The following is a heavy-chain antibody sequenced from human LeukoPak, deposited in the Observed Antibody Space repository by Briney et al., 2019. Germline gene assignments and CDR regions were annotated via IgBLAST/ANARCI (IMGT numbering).Heavy chain of an antibody. CDR2: ISYDGSNK. V-gene: IGHV3-30-3*01. J-gene: IGHJ4*02. D-gene: IGHD6-19*01. CDR1: GFTFSSYA. CDR3: ARAGSSGWYSFDY. Sequence: GRSLRLSCAASGFTFSSYAMHWVRQAPGKGLGWVALISYDGSNKYYADSVKGRFTISRDNSKNTLYLQMNSLRAEDTAVYYCARAGSSGWYSFDYWGQGTLVTVSP.